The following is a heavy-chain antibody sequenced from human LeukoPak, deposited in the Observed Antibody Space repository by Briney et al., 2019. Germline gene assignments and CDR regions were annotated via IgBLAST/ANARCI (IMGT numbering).Heavy chain of an antibody. D-gene: IGHD5-12*01. Sequence: SETLSLTCAVYGGSFSGYYWSWIRQPPGKGLEWIGEINHSGSTNYNPSLKSRVTISVDTSKNQFSLKLSSVTAADTAVYYRARGHYSGYDFDYWGQGTLVTVSS. J-gene: IGHJ4*02. CDR1: GGSFSGYY. CDR3: ARGHYSGYDFDY. V-gene: IGHV4-34*01. CDR2: INHSGST.